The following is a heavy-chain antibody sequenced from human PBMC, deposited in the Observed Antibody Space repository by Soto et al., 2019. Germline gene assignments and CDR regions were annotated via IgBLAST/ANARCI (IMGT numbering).Heavy chain of an antibody. CDR1: GYTFTGHY. CDR2: IGPASGAT. V-gene: IGHV1-2*02. Sequence: GAXVKVSCKASGYTFTGHYIHWVRQAPEQGPEWMGEIGPASGATRYAQRFQGRVTMTRDMSITTVYMELNNLRPDDTAVYYCGRGRSGQIVVFYWGQGTPVTVSS. CDR3: GRGRSGQIVVFY. J-gene: IGHJ1*01. D-gene: IGHD1-26*01.